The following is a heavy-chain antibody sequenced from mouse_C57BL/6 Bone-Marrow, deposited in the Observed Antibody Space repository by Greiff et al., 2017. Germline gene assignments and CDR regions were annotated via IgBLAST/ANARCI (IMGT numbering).Heavy chain of an antibody. Sequence: QVQLQQSGAELVRPGTSVKVSCKASGYAFTNYLIEWVKQRPGQGLEWIGVLNPGSGGTKYNAKFKGKATLTADKSSSTAYMQLSSLTSEDSAVYFCARRDLLLRDWGQGTLVTVSA. V-gene: IGHV1-54*01. CDR2: LNPGSGGT. CDR1: GYAFTNYL. J-gene: IGHJ3*01. CDR3: ARRDLLLRD. D-gene: IGHD1-1*01.